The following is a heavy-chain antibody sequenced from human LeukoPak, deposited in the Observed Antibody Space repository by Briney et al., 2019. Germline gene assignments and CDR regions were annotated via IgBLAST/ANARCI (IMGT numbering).Heavy chain of an antibody. V-gene: IGHV3-33*01. CDR2: IWYDGSNK. J-gene: IGHJ3*02. CDR1: GFTFSSYG. CDR3: ARDYWNDAFDI. D-gene: IGHD1-1*01. Sequence: PGGSLRLSCAASGFTFSSYGMHWVRQAPGKGLEWVAVIWYDGSNKYYADSVKGRFTISRGNSKNTLYLQMNSLRAEDTAVYYCARDYWNDAFDIWGQGTMVTVSS.